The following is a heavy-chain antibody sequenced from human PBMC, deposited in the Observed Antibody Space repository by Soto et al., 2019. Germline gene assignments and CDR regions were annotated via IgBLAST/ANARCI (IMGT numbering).Heavy chain of an antibody. CDR3: AIDNPYTNSLGNWLDP. Sequence: QVRLVQSGAEVKKPGSSVKVSCKDSGGTFSNYAITWLRLAPGQGLEWLGGIIPVFGTVNYAQKFQGRVTITADESTSTAYLALNRLISEDTAVYYCAIDNPYTNSLGNWLDPWGHGTLVIVSS. D-gene: IGHD6-13*01. J-gene: IGHJ5*02. CDR2: IIPVFGTV. V-gene: IGHV1-69*01. CDR1: GGTFSNYA.